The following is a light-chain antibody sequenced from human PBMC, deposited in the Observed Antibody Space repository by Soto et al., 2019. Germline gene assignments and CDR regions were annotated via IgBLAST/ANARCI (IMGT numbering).Light chain of an antibody. Sequence: QSALTQPASVSGSPGQSITISCTGTSSDVGSYNLVSWYQQHPGKAPKLMIYEGNKRPSGVSNRFSGSKSANTASLTISGLQPEDEADHYCCSYAGTNTFVFGTGTKLTVL. CDR1: SSDVGSYNL. CDR2: EGN. V-gene: IGLV2-23*01. CDR3: CSYAGTNTFV. J-gene: IGLJ1*01.